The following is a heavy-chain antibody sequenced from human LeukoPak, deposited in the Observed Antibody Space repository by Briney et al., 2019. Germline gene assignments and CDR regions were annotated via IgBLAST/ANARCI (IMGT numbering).Heavy chain of an antibody. V-gene: IGHV3-30*04. CDR3: TLTTFGVVYYFDY. D-gene: IGHD1/OR15-1a*01. Sequence: GRSLRLSCATSGFTFSSYAMHWVRQAPGKGLEWVALISHDGINQYYADSVKGRFIISRDNSKNTLYLQLNSLRLEDTAVYYCTLTTFGVVYYFDYWGQGTLVTVSS. CDR2: ISHDGINQ. CDR1: GFTFSSYA. J-gene: IGHJ4*02.